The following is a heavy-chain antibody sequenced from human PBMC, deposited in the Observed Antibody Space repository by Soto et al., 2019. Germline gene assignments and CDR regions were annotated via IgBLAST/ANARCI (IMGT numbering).Heavy chain of an antibody. V-gene: IGHV6-1*01. D-gene: IGHD3-10*01. CDR1: GDSVSNNNVA. J-gene: IGHJ4*02. CDR2: TYYRSKWYD. CDR3: VRQYYFGSGTYYNPYFDF. Sequence: PSQTLSLTCDISGDSVSNNNVAWNWIRQSPSRGLEWLGRTYYRSKWYDDYAISVRSRIIVNSDTSKNRLSLQLNSVTPEDTATYYCVRQYYFGSGTYYNPYFDFWGQGTMVTVSS.